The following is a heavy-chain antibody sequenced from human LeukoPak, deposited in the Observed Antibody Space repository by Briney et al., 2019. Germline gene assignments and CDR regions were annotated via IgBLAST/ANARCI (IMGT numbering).Heavy chain of an antibody. V-gene: IGHV3-30*03. CDR2: ISYDGSNK. D-gene: IGHD1-26*01. CDR3: ARGRQNSGSYSDAFDI. CDR1: GFTFSSYG. J-gene: IGHJ3*02. Sequence: GGSLRLSCAASGFTFSSYGMHWVRQAPGKGLEWVAVISYDGSNKYYADSVKGQFTISRDNSKNTLYLQMNSLRAEDTAVYYCARGRQNSGSYSDAFDIWGQGTVVTVSS.